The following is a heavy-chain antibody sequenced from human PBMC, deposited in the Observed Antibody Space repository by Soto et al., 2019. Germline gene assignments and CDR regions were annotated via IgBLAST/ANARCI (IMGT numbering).Heavy chain of an antibody. Sequence: QVTLKESGPVLVKPTETLTLTCTVSGFSLSNARMGVSWIRQHPGKALEWLAHIFSNDEKSYSTSLKSRLTISKYTSKSQVVLTMTNMDPVDTATYYCALILASYDFWSGYYWSWGQGTLVTVSS. D-gene: IGHD3-3*01. CDR2: IFSNDEK. CDR1: GFSLSNARMG. J-gene: IGHJ5*02. V-gene: IGHV2-26*01. CDR3: ALILASYDFWSGYYWS.